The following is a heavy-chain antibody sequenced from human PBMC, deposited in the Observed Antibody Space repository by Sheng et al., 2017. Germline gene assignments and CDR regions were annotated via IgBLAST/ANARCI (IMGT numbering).Heavy chain of an antibody. CDR2: IIPIFGTA. V-gene: IGHV1-69*05. D-gene: IGHD2-15*01. CDR1: GGTFSSYA. Sequence: QVQLVQSGAEVKKPGSSVKVSCKASGGTFSSYAISWVRQAPGQGLEWMGGIIPIFGTANYAQKFQGRVTITTDESTSTAYMELSSLRSEDTAVYYCARGGKPGEPRSYYYYYYMDVVGTKGPRSPSP. J-gene: IGHJ6*03. CDR3: ARGGKPGEPRSYYYYYYMDV.